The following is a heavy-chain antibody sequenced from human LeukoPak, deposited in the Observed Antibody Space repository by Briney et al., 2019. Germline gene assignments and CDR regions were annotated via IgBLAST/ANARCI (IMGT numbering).Heavy chain of an antibody. CDR1: GGSFSGYY. CDR3: ARAIGDFWSGYPMD. Sequence: PSETLSLTCAVYGGSFSGYYWSWIRQPPGKGLEWIGEINHSGSTNYNPSLKSRVTISVDTSKNQFSLKLSSVTAADTAVYYCARAIGDFWSGYPMDRGQGTLVTVSS. V-gene: IGHV4-34*01. J-gene: IGHJ4*02. D-gene: IGHD3-3*01. CDR2: INHSGST.